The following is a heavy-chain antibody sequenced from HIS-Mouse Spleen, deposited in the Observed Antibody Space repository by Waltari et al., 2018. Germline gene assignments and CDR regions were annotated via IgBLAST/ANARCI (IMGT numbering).Heavy chain of an antibody. Sequence: QVTLRESGPALVKPTQTLTLTCTFSGFSPSTSGMCVSWIRQPPGKALEWLARIDWEDDKYYSTSLKTRLTISKDTSKNQVVLTMTNMDPVDTATYYCARIAEGYSSGWYAFDYWGQGTLVTVSS. D-gene: IGHD6-19*01. CDR3: ARIAEGYSSGWYAFDY. CDR2: IDWEDDK. J-gene: IGHJ4*02. V-gene: IGHV2-70*15. CDR1: GFSPSTSGMC.